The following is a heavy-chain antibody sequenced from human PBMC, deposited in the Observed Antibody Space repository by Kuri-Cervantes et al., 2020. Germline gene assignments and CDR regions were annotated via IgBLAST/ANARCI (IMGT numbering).Heavy chain of an antibody. CDR2: IYYSGST. CDR1: GGSISSSYYY. Sequence: SETLSLTCTVSGGSISSSYYYWSWIRQPPGKGLEWIGYIYYSGSTYYNPSLKTRVIISVDTSKNQFSLKLSSVTAADTAVYYCARDRDSIYPVGYFDYWGQGTLVTVSS. J-gene: IGHJ4*02. D-gene: IGHD4-11*01. V-gene: IGHV4-39*07. CDR3: ARDRDSIYPVGYFDY.